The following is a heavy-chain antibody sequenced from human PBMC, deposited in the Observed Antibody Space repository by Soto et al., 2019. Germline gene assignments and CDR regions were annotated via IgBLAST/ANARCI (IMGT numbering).Heavy chain of an antibody. Sequence: QVQLQQSGPGLVEPSQTLSLTCTVSGGSISSEYFHWTWIRQSPGKGLEWIGYIHYTRSIMYNPPLKTRLTKAVDTTKTQFSLQLTSVTAADTAVYFCAREDDGGDRDYYGLDVWGQGTTVTVSS. D-gene: IGHD2-21*02. CDR1: GGSISSEYFH. CDR3: AREDDGGDRDYYGLDV. CDR2: IHYTRSI. V-gene: IGHV4-30-4*08. J-gene: IGHJ6*02.